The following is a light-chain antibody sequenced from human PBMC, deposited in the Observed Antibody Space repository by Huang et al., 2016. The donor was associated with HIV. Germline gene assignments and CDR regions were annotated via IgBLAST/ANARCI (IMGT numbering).Light chain of an antibody. Sequence: EILMTQSPATLSVSPGDEATLPCRASQSVSSNLAWYQQKPGQAPRLLIYGASTRATGIPARFSGSGSGTEFTLTISSLQSEDFAVYYCQQYNNWPRTFGQGTKVEIK. CDR3: QQYNNWPRT. V-gene: IGKV3-15*01. CDR1: QSVSSN. CDR2: GAS. J-gene: IGKJ1*01.